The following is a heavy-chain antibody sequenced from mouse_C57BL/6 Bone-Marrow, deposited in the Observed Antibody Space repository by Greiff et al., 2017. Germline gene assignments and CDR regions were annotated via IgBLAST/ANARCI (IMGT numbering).Heavy chain of an antibody. D-gene: IGHD4-1*01. CDR2: IHPNSGIT. Sequence: QVQLKQPGAELVKPGASVKLSCKASGYTFTSYWMHWVKQRPGQGLEWIGMIHPNSGITNYNEKFKSKATLTVDKSSSTAYMQLSSLTSEDSAVYYCARSWDAFFDYWGQGTTLTVSS. J-gene: IGHJ2*01. CDR3: ARSWDAFFDY. CDR1: GYTFTSYW. V-gene: IGHV1-64*01.